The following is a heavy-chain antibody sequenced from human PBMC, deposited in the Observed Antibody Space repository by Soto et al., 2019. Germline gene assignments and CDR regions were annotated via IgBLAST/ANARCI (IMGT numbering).Heavy chain of an antibody. CDR2: IYYSGST. V-gene: IGHV4-39*01. J-gene: IGHJ4*02. CDR3: ATRSPAFDY. Sequence: SETLSLTCTVSGGSISTSSYHWAWIRQPPGKGLEWIASIYYSGSTYYNPSLKSRATISVDTSKNQFSLRSDDTAMYYCATRSPAFDYWGQGTLVTVSS. CDR1: GGSISTSSYH.